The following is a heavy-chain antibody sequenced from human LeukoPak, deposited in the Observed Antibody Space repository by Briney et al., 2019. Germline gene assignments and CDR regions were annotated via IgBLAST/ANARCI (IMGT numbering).Heavy chain of an antibody. Sequence: PSETLSLTCTVSRGSISGSIRSFYWSWLRQPPGKGLEWIGYISSSGSTNDNPSLRSRVTISLDASKNQFSLTLSSVSAADTALYYCARIPLAYSGAYYFDYWGQGTLVTVSP. CDR2: ISSSGST. V-gene: IGHV4-61*01. CDR3: ARIPLAYSGAYYFDY. J-gene: IGHJ4*02. CDR1: RGSISGSIRSFY. D-gene: IGHD1-26*01.